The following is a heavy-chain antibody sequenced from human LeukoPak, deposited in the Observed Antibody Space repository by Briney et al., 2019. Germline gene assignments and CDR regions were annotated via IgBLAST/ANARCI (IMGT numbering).Heavy chain of an antibody. CDR3: AARARGYKRIDY. CDR1: GLTFSSYW. J-gene: IGHJ4*02. D-gene: IGHD3-10*01. CDR2: ISASGGST. Sequence: GGSLRLSCAASGLTFSSYWMSWVRQAPGKGLEWGSAISASGGSTYSADSVKGRFTISRDNSKNTLYLQMNSLRAEDTALYYCAARARGYKRIDYWGQETLVTVFS. V-gene: IGHV3-23*01.